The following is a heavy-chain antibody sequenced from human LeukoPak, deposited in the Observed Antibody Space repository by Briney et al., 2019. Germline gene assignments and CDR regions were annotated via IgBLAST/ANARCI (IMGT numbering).Heavy chain of an antibody. CDR1: GGSFSGYY. Sequence: SETLSLTCAVYGGSFSGYYWSWIRQPPGKGLEWIGEINHSGSTNYNPSLKSRVTISVDTSKNQFSLKLSSVTAADTAVYYCAREAGSSWSVNWFDPWGQGTLVTVSS. D-gene: IGHD6-13*01. CDR2: INHSGST. CDR3: AREAGSSWSVNWFDP. V-gene: IGHV4-34*01. J-gene: IGHJ5*02.